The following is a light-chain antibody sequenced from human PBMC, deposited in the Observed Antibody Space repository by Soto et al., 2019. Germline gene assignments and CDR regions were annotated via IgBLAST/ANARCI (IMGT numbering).Light chain of an antibody. CDR3: QSYDSSNWV. V-gene: IGLV6-57*01. J-gene: IGLJ3*02. Sequence: NFMLTQPHSVSESPGKTVTISCTRSSGSIASNYVQWHQQRPGSSPTTVIYEDNQRPSGVPDRFSGSIDSSSNSASLTISGLKSGDEADYYCQSYDSSNWVFGGGTKVTVL. CDR2: EDN. CDR1: SGSIASNY.